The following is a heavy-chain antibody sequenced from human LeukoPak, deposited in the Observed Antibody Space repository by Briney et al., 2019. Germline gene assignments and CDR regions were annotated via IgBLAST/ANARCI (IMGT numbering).Heavy chain of an antibody. CDR2: IYPGDSDT. V-gene: IGHV5-51*01. D-gene: IGHD3-10*01. J-gene: IGHJ4*02. CDR3: ARQTYYGSGSYCDY. CDR1: GYIFTDYW. Sequence: GESLKISCKASGYIFTDYWVGWVRQMPGKGLEWMGVIYPGDSDTRYSLSFQGQVTISADKSFSTAYLQWSSLKASDTAMCYCARQTYYGSGSYCDYWGQGTLVTVSS.